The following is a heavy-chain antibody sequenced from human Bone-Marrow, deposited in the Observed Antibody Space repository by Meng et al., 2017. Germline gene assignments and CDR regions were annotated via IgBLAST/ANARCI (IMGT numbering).Heavy chain of an antibody. J-gene: IGHJ4*02. CDR3: AGDRNDYGSHYFDY. D-gene: IGHD4-17*01. CDR2: IYHSGST. V-gene: IGHV4-31*03. Sequence: QVQLQESGPGLVKPSQTLSLTCTVSGGSISSGGYYWSWIRQHPGKGLEWIGYIYHSGSTYYNPSLKSRVTISVDTSKNQFSLKLSSVTAADTAVYYCAGDRNDYGSHYFDYWGQGTLVTVSS. CDR1: GGSISSGGYY.